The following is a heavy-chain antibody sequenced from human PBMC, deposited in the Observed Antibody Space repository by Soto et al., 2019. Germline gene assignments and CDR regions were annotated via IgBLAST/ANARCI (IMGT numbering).Heavy chain of an antibody. Sequence: VSVKCSFKASGSSFTRYGISWVRQAPGQGLEWMGWISAYNGNTNYAQKLQGRVTMTTDTSTSTAYMELRSLRSDDTAVYYCARVSSVGATPYYYYGMDVWGQGTTVTVSS. D-gene: IGHD1-26*01. V-gene: IGHV1-18*01. CDR3: ARVSSVGATPYYYYGMDV. CDR1: GSSFTRYG. J-gene: IGHJ6*01. CDR2: ISAYNGNT.